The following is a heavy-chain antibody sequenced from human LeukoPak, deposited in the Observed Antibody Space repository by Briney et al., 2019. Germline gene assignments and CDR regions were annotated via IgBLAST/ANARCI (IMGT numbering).Heavy chain of an antibody. D-gene: IGHD6-19*01. CDR1: GGSISSYC. CDR2: IFYSGST. J-gene: IGHJ4*02. Sequence: SETLSLTCTVSGGSISSYCWSWIRQPPGKGLEWIGYIFYSGSTNYNPSLKSRVTISVDTSKNQFSLKLSSVTAADTAMYYCARDGGSDQYYFDNWGQGTLVTVSS. V-gene: IGHV4-59*12. CDR3: ARDGGSDQYYFDN.